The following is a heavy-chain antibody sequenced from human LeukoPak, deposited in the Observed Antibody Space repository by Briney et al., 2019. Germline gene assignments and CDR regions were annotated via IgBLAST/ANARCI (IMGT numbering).Heavy chain of an antibody. CDR3: SVSLNS. Sequence: PGGSLRLSCAASGFTFSSYSMNWVRQAPGKGLEWVSYISSSSSTIYYADSVKGRFTISRDNAKNSLYLQMDSLRVEDTAIYYCSVSLNSWGQGTLVTVSS. V-gene: IGHV3-48*04. CDR1: GFTFSSYS. J-gene: IGHJ4*02. CDR2: ISSSSSTI.